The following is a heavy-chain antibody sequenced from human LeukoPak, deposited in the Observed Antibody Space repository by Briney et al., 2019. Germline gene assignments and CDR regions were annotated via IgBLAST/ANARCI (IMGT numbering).Heavy chain of an antibody. D-gene: IGHD6-6*01. Sequence: SETLSLTCTVSGGSISSSSYYWGWIRQPPGKGLEWIGSIYYSGSTYYNPSLKSRVTISVDTSKNQFSLKLSSVTAADTAVYYCARHTNSSSYYYYYMDVSGKGTTVTVSS. CDR1: GGSISSSSYY. V-gene: IGHV4-39*01. CDR3: ARHTNSSSYYYYYMDV. J-gene: IGHJ6*03. CDR2: IYYSGST.